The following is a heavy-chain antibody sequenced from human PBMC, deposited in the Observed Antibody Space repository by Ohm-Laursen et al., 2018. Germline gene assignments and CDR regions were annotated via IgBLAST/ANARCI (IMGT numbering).Heavy chain of an antibody. D-gene: IGHD6-19*01. CDR2: INQSGST. CDR3: ARGSGFFKLDV. J-gene: IGHJ6*02. V-gene: IGHV4-34*01. CDR1: GESSSGYF. Sequence: GTLSLTCAVNGESSSGYFWNWIRQPPGKGLEWIGEINQSGSTKYNPSLKRRVTLSADSSNSQFSLRLTSVTAADTATYYCARGSGFFKLDVWGQGTTVTV.